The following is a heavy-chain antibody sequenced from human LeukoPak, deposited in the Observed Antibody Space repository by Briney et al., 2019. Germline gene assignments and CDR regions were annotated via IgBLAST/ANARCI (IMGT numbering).Heavy chain of an antibody. CDR3: AKDVGILWFGVRTNGMDV. V-gene: IGHV3-23*01. D-gene: IGHD3-10*01. CDR2: ISGSGGST. J-gene: IGHJ6*02. CDR1: GFTFSSYA. Sequence: GGSLRLSCAASGFTFSSYAMSWVRQAPGKGLEWVSAISGSGGSTYYADSARGRFIISRDNSKNTLYLQMNSLRAEDTAVYYCAKDVGILWFGVRTNGMDVWGQGTTVTVSS.